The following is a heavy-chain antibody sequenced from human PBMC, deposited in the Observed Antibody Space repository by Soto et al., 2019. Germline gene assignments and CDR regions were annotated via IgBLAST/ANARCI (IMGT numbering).Heavy chain of an antibody. J-gene: IGHJ2*01. V-gene: IGHV3-74*01. CDR3: ARVAEAAPRSWYFDL. CDR1: GFTFSDYW. Sequence: EVQLVESGGGLVQPGGSRRLSCAASGFTFSDYWMHWFRQAPGKGLVWVSRIRGDGSSTSHADSVKGRLTISRDNAKDTLYLQMNSLTVEDTAIYYCARVAEAAPRSWYFDLWGRGTLVTVSS. CDR2: IRGDGSST. D-gene: IGHD6-13*01.